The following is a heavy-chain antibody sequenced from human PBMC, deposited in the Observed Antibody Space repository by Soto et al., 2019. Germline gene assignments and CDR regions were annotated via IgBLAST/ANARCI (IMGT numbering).Heavy chain of an antibody. Sequence: SQTLSLTCAISGDSVSSNSGAWNWIRQSPSRGLEWLGRTYYRSKWYIDYAISLKSRITINPDTSKNQFSLQLNSVTPEDTAVYYCARVYGVTYYYGMDVWGQGTTVTVSS. CDR1: GDSVSSNSGA. J-gene: IGHJ6*02. D-gene: IGHD4-17*01. V-gene: IGHV6-1*01. CDR3: ARVYGVTYYYGMDV. CDR2: TYYRSKWYI.